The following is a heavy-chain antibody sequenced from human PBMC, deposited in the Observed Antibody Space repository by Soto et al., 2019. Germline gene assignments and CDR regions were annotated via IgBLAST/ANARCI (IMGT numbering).Heavy chain of an antibody. CDR2: IYWNDDK. V-gene: IGHV2-5*01. Sequence: QITLKESGPTLVEPTHTLTLTCTYSGFSLRTTGVGVGWIRQPPGKALEWLGIIYWNDDKRYSPSLKNRFTLTSDISKSQVLLTMTNMDPVDTATYYCAHTWGLPFDYWGQGTLVIVSS. J-gene: IGHJ4*02. CDR3: AHTWGLPFDY. D-gene: IGHD3-16*01. CDR1: GFSLRTTGVG.